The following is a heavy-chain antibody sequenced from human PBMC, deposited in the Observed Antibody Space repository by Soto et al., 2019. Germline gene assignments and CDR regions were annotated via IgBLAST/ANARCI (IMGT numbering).Heavy chain of an antibody. CDR3: ARDSRTGCSSTDCYMS. D-gene: IGHD2-2*01. J-gene: IGHJ2*01. CDR2: IYHSGNT. CDR1: GDSISSGAW. V-gene: IGHV4-4*02. Sequence: PSETLSLTCAVSGDSISSGAWWSWVRQSPGKGLQWIGEIYHSGNTRNNPSLKSRVTMSVDKSNNQFSLNLMSVTAADTATYYCARDSRTGCSSTDCYMSRGRGILGT.